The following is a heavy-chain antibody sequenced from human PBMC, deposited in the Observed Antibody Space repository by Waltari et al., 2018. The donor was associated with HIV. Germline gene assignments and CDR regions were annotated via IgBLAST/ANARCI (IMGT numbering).Heavy chain of an antibody. Sequence: QLQLQESGPGLVKPSETLSLTCTVPGGSISSRSYYWGWIRQPPGTGLEWIGSIYYSGSTYYNPSLKSRVTISVDTSKNQFSLKLSSVTAADTAVYYCARPIVVGALGYGMDVWGQGTTVTVSS. CDR3: ARPIVVGALGYGMDV. D-gene: IGHD2-2*01. J-gene: IGHJ6*02. CDR2: IYYSGST. CDR1: GGSISSRSYY. V-gene: IGHV4-39*01.